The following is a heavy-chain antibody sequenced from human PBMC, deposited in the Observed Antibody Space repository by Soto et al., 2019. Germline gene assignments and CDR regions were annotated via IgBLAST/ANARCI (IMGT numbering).Heavy chain of an antibody. CDR2: IIPILGIA. CDR1: GGTFSSYT. Sequence: QVQPVQSGAEVKKPGSSVKVSCKASGGTFSSYTISWVRQAPGQGLEWMGRIIPILGIANYAQKFQGRVTITADKSTSTAYMELSSLRSEDTAVYYCAGGAVDIVATKDYWGQGTLVTVSS. J-gene: IGHJ4*02. CDR3: AGGAVDIVATKDY. V-gene: IGHV1-69*02. D-gene: IGHD5-12*01.